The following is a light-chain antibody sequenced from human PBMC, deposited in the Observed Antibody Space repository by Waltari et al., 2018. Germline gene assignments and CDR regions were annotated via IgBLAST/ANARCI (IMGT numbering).Light chain of an antibody. Sequence: EIVLTQSPGTLSLSPGESANLSCRASQSIGRYLVWYQQKPGQAPRLLIYGASSRAAGIPDRFSGSGSGTDFSLTISRLEPEDFAVYYCQNHERLPAVFGQGTKVEIK. CDR2: GAS. J-gene: IGKJ1*01. CDR1: QSIGRY. CDR3: QNHERLPAV. V-gene: IGKV3-20*01.